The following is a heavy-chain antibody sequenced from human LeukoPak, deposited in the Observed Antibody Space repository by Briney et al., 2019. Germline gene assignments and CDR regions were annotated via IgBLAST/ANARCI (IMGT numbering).Heavy chain of an antibody. J-gene: IGHJ4*02. Sequence: GGSLRLSCAASGFTFSSYWMSWVRQAPGKGLEWVANIKQDGSEKYYVDSVKGRFTISRDNAKNSLYLQMNSLRAEDTAVYYCARDSGKGYCSSTSCPPSDYWGQGSLVTVSS. D-gene: IGHD2-2*01. V-gene: IGHV3-7*03. CDR2: IKQDGSEK. CDR3: ARDSGKGYCSSTSCPPSDY. CDR1: GFTFSSYW.